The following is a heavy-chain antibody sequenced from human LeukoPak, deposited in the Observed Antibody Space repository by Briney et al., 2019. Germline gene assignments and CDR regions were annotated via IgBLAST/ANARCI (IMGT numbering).Heavy chain of an antibody. D-gene: IGHD5-12*01. CDR1: GFTFSSYA. J-gene: IGHJ2*01. Sequence: PGGSLRLSCAASGFTFSSYAMSRVRQAPGKGLEWVSAISGSGGSTYYADSVKGRFTISRDNSKNTLYLQMNSLRAEDTAVYYCAKDRGYGVSYWYFDLWGRGTLVTVSS. CDR2: ISGSGGST. CDR3: AKDRGYGVSYWYFDL. V-gene: IGHV3-23*01.